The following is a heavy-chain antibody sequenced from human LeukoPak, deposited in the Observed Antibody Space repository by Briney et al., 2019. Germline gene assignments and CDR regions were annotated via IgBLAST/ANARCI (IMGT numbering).Heavy chain of an antibody. Sequence: GGSLRLSCAASGFTLSYFDMNWVRQAPGKGLEWDSSISTSSRYIYYKDSVRGRFTISRDDAKNSLHLEMNSLRAEDTAVYYCARADCSSSTCYLRRSWFDPWGQGTLVTV. J-gene: IGHJ5*02. CDR2: ISTSSRYI. CDR3: ARADCSSSTCYLRRSWFDP. D-gene: IGHD2-2*01. V-gene: IGHV3-21*01. CDR1: GFTLSYFD.